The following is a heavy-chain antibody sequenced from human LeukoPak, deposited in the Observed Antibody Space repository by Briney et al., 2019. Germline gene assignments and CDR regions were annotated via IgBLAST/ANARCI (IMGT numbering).Heavy chain of an antibody. V-gene: IGHV1-69*04. CDR2: IIPILGIA. CDR3: ARAWVPKDYYYYGMDV. D-gene: IGHD1-1*01. Sequence: SVKVSCKASGGTFSSYAISWVRQAPGQGLEWMGRIIPILGIANYAQKFQGRVTITADKSTSTAYMELSSLRSEDTAVYYCARAWVPKDYYYYGMDVWGQGTTVTVSS. J-gene: IGHJ6*02. CDR1: GGTFSSYA.